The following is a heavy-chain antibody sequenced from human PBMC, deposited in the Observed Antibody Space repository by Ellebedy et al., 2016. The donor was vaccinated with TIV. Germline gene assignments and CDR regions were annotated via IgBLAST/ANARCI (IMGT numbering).Heavy chain of an antibody. J-gene: IGHJ4*02. D-gene: IGHD3-16*01. CDR2: FDPEDGET. CDR3: ATNCLGDYVWGSYSTALDY. V-gene: IGHV1-24*01. Sequence: ASVKVSCXVSGYTLTELSMHWVRQAPGKGLEWMGGFDPEDGETIYAQKFQGRVTMTEDTSTDTAYMELSSLRSEDTAVYYCATNCLGDYVWGSYSTALDYWGQGTLVTVSS. CDR1: GYTLTELS.